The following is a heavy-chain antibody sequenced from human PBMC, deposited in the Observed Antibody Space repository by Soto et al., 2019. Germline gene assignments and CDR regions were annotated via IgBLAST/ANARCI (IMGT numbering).Heavy chain of an antibody. CDR1: GFTFSSYA. Sequence: PGGSLRLSCAASGFTFSSYAMSWVRQAPGKGLEWVSAISGSGGSTYYADSVKGRFSTSRDNSKSTLYLDMNTLRVEDTAIYYCAKTFGSNWLPEYWGQGTLVTVSS. J-gene: IGHJ4*02. CDR2: ISGSGGST. CDR3: AKTFGSNWLPEY. V-gene: IGHV3-23*01. D-gene: IGHD6-13*01.